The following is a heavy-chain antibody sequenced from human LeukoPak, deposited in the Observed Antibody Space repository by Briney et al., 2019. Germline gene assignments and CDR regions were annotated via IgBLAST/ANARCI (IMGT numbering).Heavy chain of an antibody. D-gene: IGHD1-26*01. CDR1: GHTFTGYY. Sequence: ASVKVSCKASGHTFTGYYMHWVRQAPGKGLEWMGGFDPEDGETIYAQKFQGRVTMTVDTSTDTAYMELSSLRSEDTAVYYCATLEGAKTPPWDYWGQGTLVTVSS. J-gene: IGHJ4*02. CDR2: FDPEDGET. V-gene: IGHV1-24*01. CDR3: ATLEGAKTPPWDY.